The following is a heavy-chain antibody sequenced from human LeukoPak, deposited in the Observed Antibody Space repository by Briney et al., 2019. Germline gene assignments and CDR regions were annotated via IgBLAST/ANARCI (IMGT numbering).Heavy chain of an antibody. CDR2: IKSKTDGGTT. CDR1: GFTFTNAW. Sequence: GGSLRLSCAASGFTFTNAWMSWVRQAPGKGLEWVGRIKSKTDGGTTDYAAPVKDRFTISRDDSKNTLYLQMDSLKTEDTAVYYCTTVRRGSSSWYQTGYYYYYMDVWGKGTTVTVSS. CDR3: TTVRRGSSSWYQTGYYYYYMDV. D-gene: IGHD6-13*01. J-gene: IGHJ6*03. V-gene: IGHV3-15*01.